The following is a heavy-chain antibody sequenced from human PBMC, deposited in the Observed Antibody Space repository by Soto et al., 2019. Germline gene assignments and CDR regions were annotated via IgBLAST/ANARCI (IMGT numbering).Heavy chain of an antibody. J-gene: IGHJ4*02. CDR1: GGTFISYA. CDR2: IITIFGTA. Sequence: QVQLVQSGAEVKKPGSSVKVSCKASGGTFISYAISWARQAPGQGLEWMGGIITIFGTANYAQKVQGRVTVTEDKSTSTADMERISLRYEDTAVYYCARFRPNLKSGPFDYWGQGTLVTVSS. CDR3: ARFRPNLKSGPFDY. V-gene: IGHV1-69*06. D-gene: IGHD2-8*01.